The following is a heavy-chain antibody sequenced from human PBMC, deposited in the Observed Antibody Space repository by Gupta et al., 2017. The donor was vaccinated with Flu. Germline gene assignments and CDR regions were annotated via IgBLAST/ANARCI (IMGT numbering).Heavy chain of an antibody. V-gene: IGHV3-49*03. J-gene: IGHJ4*02. CDR1: GFTFRDFA. CDR2: IRSKSYGGTI. CDR3: TRRKTFDY. Sequence: EVQLVESGGGLVQPGRSLRLSCTASGFTFRDFAISWFRQAPGKGLEWVGLIRSKSYGGTIKYAASVKGRFTVSRDDSNSIAYLQMDSLNTEDTAVYYCTRRKTFDYWGQGTLGTVSS.